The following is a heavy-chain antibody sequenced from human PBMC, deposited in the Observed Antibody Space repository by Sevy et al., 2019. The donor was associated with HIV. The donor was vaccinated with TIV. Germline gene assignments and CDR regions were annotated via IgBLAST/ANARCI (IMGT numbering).Heavy chain of an antibody. J-gene: IGHJ6*02. CDR1: GYTFTTNG. CDR3: ARDRDYMLDV. CDR2: ISAYYGNT. Sequence: ASVKVSCKASGYTFTTNGISWVRQAPGQGIEWMGWISAYYGNTNYAQKLQGRVTLTTDTSTATAYMELRSLRSDDTAVYYCARDRDYMLDVWGQGTPVTVSS. D-gene: IGHD4-4*01. V-gene: IGHV1-18*01.